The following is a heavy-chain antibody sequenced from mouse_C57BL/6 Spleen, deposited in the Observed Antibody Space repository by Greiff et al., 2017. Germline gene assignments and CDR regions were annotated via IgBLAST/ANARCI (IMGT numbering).Heavy chain of an antibody. Sequence: VQLQQPGTELVKPGASVKLSCKASGYTFTSYWMHWVKQRPGQGLEWIGNINPSNGGTNYNEKFKSQATLTVDKSSSTAYMQLSSQTSEDSAVYYCARSRGFYYYGSSYDWYFDVWGTGTTVTVSS. J-gene: IGHJ1*03. CDR3: ARSRGFYYYGSSYDWYFDV. V-gene: IGHV1-53*01. CDR1: GYTFTSYW. D-gene: IGHD1-1*01. CDR2: INPSNGGT.